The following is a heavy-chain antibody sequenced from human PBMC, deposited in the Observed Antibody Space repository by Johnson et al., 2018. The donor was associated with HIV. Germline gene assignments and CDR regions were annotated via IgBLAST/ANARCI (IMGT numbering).Heavy chain of an antibody. J-gene: IGHJ3*02. CDR3: ARDRRNRQWQRLDAFDM. CDR1: GFTFSSYD. V-gene: IGHV3-13*01. D-gene: IGHD6-19*01. CDR2: IGTAGDT. Sequence: VQLVESGGGLVQRGGSLRFSCAASGFTFSSYDMHWVRQATGKGLEWVSGIGTAGDTYYPGSVKGRFTISRDNAKNSLHLQMNSLRAEDTAFYYCARDRRNRQWQRLDAFDMWGQGTMVIVSS.